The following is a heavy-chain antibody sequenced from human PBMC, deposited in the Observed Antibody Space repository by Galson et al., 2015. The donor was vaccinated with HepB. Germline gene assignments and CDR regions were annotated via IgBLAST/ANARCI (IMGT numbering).Heavy chain of an antibody. CDR1: GFTFSDYA. CDR3: ARDAGSYYGYLEY. Sequence: SLRLSCAASGFTFSDYAMHWVRQAPGKGLEWVAVISYDGSNKYYAESVKGRFTISRDNSKNTLYLQMNSLRAEDTAVYYCARDAGSYYGYLEYWGQGTLVTVSS. CDR2: ISYDGSNK. D-gene: IGHD1-26*01. J-gene: IGHJ4*02. V-gene: IGHV3-30-3*01.